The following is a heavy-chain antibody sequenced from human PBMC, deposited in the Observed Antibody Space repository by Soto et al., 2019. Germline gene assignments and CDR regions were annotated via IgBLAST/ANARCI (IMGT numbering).Heavy chain of an antibody. CDR3: ARAGVSGYAFDL. CDR2: IWYDGVNR. J-gene: IGHJ2*01. CDR1: GFTFSTYG. D-gene: IGHD3-22*01. V-gene: IGHV3-33*01. Sequence: QVQLVESGGGVVQPGKSLRLSCAASGFTFSTYGMHWVRQAPGKGLEWVAAIWYDGVNRYYADSVKGRFTISRDTSNYTLYLQMHSLRLESTAVYYCARAGVSGYAFDLWGRGTLVTVSS.